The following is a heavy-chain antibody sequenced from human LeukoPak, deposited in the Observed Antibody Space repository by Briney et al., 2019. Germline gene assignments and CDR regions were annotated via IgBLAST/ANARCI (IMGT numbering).Heavy chain of an antibody. CDR3: ARDINGGNSS. Sequence: SETLSLTCAVSGGSISSGGYSWSWIRQPPGKGLEWIGYIYHSGSTYYNPSLKSRVTISVDRSKSQSSLKLSSVTAADTAVYYCARDINGGNSSWGQGTLVTVSS. CDR2: IYHSGST. D-gene: IGHD4-23*01. J-gene: IGHJ5*02. V-gene: IGHV4-30-2*01. CDR1: GGSISSGGYS.